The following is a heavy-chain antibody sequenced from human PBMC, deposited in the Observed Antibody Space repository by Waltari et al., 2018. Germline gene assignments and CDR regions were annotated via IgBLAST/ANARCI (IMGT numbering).Heavy chain of an antibody. J-gene: IGHJ6*03. CDR3: ARVPVSYYYYYMDV. CDR1: GGSISSYY. V-gene: IGHV4-59*01. CDR2: IYYSGST. Sequence: QVQLQESGPGLVKPSETLSLTCTVSGGSISSYYWSWIRQPPGKGLEWIGYIYYSGSTNSSPSLKSRVTISVDTSKNQFSLKLSSVTAADTAVYYCARVPVSYYYYYMDVWGKGTTVTVSS.